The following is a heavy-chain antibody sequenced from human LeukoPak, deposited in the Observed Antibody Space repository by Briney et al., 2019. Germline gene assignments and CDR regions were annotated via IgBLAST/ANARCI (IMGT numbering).Heavy chain of an antibody. J-gene: IGHJ4*02. V-gene: IGHV3-48*02. CDR1: GYDFKRYS. CDR3: TRGGSYFEK. CDR2: ITSSSSSI. Sequence: GGSLRLSCVGSGYDFKRYSMNWVRQAPGKGLEWISYITSSSSSIFYAASVRGRFTISRDNAMNSMYLQMNPLRDEDTAVYYCTRGGSYFEKWGQGSLVTVTS. D-gene: IGHD3-10*01.